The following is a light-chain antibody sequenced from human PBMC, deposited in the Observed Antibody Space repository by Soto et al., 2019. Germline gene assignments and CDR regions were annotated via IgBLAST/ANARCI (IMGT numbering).Light chain of an antibody. J-gene: IGLJ3*02. CDR2: EVS. Sequence: QSALTQPPSASGSPGQSVTISCTGTSSDVGGYNYVSWYQQHPGKAPKLMIYEVSKRPSGVPDRFSGSKSANTASLTVSGLQAEDGADYYCSSYAGNNNLVFGGGTKLTVL. V-gene: IGLV2-8*01. CDR3: SSYAGNNNLV. CDR1: SSDVGGYNY.